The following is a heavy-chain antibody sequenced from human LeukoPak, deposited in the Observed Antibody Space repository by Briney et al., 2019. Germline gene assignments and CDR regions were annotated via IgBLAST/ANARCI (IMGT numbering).Heavy chain of an antibody. V-gene: IGHV4-30-4*01. Sequence: PSQTLSLTCTVSGGSISSGDYYWSWISQPPGKGLERIGYISGTTYYNPSLDTRLIISVGTSKNQFSLELSSVTAADTAVYYCARDRSGGGAESDAFDIWGQGTMVTVSS. CDR2: ISGTT. CDR1: GGSISSGDYY. D-gene: IGHD1-26*01. CDR3: ARDRSGGGAESDAFDI. J-gene: IGHJ3*02.